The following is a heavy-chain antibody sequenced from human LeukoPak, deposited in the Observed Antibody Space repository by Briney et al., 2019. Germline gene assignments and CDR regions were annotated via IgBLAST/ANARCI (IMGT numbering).Heavy chain of an antibody. CDR1: GFTFSDYW. D-gene: IGHD4-17*01. J-gene: IGHJ3*02. V-gene: IGHV3-74*01. Sequence: GGSLRLSCAASGFTFSDYWMHWVRQVPGKGLVWVSRIKKDGGSTSYADSVKGRFTISRDNAKNTLYLQMNSLRAEDTAVYYCATNTYADYVSFDIWGRGTMVTVSS. CDR2: IKKDGGST. CDR3: ATNTYADYVSFDI.